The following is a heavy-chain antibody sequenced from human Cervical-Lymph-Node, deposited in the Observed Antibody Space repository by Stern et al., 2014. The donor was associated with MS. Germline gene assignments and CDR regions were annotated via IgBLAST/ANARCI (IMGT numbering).Heavy chain of an antibody. CDR3: ARLGSGYDSSYLDF. CDR1: GGTFSTER. J-gene: IGHJ4*02. CDR2: IIPIFGPA. V-gene: IGHV1-69*01. D-gene: IGHD5-12*01. Sequence: VQLVQSGSVAKKPGSSVKGSFKVSGGTFSTERISWVRQAPGQGLEWMGSIIPIFGPADYARQFQDRVTIIADESTSEVHMELSSLRSEDTGVYYCARLGSGYDSSYLDFWGQGSLVTVSS.